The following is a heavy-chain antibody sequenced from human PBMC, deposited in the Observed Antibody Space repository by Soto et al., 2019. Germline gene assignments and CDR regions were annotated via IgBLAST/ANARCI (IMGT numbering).Heavy chain of an antibody. Sequence: GESLKISCKGSGYSFTIYWISWVRQMPGKGLEWMGRIDPSDSYTNYSPSFQGHVTISADKSISTAYLQWSSLKASDTAMYYCARSGDYAFDYWGQGTLVTVSS. CDR3: ARSGDYAFDY. V-gene: IGHV5-10-1*01. J-gene: IGHJ4*02. CDR1: GYSFTIYW. CDR2: IDPSDSYT. D-gene: IGHD4-17*01.